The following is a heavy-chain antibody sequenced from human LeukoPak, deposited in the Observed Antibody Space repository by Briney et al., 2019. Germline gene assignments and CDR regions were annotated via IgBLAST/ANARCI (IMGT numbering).Heavy chain of an antibody. V-gene: IGHV1-2*02. CDR1: GYTFTGYY. CDR2: INPNSGGT. D-gene: IGHD1-26*01. J-gene: IGHJ4*02. Sequence: ASVKVSCKASGYTFTGYYMHWVRQAPGQGLEWMGWINPNSGGTNYAQKFQGRVTMTRDTSISTAYMELRSLRSDDTAVYYCARDTVGATRRGFFDYWGQGTLVTVSS. CDR3: ARDTVGATRRGFFDY.